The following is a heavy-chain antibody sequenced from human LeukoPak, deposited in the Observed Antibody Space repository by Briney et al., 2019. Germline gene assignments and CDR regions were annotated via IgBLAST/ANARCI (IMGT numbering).Heavy chain of an antibody. Sequence: GASVKVSCTASGGTFSSYAISWVRQAPGQGLEWMGGIIPIFGTANYAQKFQGRVTITADESTSTAYMELSSLRSEDTAVYYCARDGSYCTNGVCYTDYWGQGTLVTVSS. J-gene: IGHJ4*02. D-gene: IGHD2-8*01. CDR3: ARDGSYCTNGVCYTDY. V-gene: IGHV1-69*13. CDR1: GGTFSSYA. CDR2: IIPIFGTA.